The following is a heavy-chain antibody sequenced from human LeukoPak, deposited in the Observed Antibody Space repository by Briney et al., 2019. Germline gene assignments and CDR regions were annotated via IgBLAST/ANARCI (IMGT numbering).Heavy chain of an antibody. Sequence: GGSLRLSCAASGFTFSSYGMHWVRQAPGKGPDWVAYIRNDASNTYYADSVKGRFSISRDNSKNTVYLQMNSLIPEDTAVYYCAKRAGSAWSAGAWGQGTLVTVSS. J-gene: IGHJ5*02. CDR3: AKRAGSAWSAGA. CDR1: GFTFSSYG. CDR2: IRNDASNT. D-gene: IGHD3-10*01. V-gene: IGHV3-30*02.